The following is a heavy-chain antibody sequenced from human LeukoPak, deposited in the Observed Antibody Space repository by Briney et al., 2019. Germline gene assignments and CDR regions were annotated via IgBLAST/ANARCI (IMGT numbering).Heavy chain of an antibody. D-gene: IGHD2-2*01. V-gene: IGHV7-4-1*02. CDR1: GYTFTSYA. Sequence: GASVKVSCKASGYTFTSYAMNWVRQAPGQGIEWMGWINTNTGNPTYAQGFTGRFVFSLDTSVSTAYLQISSLKAEDTAVYYCARVGYLGYCSSTSCYGEGRYYYYYYMDVWGKGTTVTVSS. J-gene: IGHJ6*03. CDR2: INTNTGNP. CDR3: ARVGYLGYCSSTSCYGEGRYYYYYYMDV.